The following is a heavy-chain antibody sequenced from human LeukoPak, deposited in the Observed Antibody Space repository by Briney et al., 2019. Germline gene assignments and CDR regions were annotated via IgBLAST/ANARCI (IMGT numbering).Heavy chain of an antibody. J-gene: IGHJ4*02. D-gene: IGHD2-15*01. CDR1: GFTLSSYE. Sequence: PGGSLRLSCTGSGFTLSSYEMTWIRQAPGKGLEWVSAISGSGGSTYYADSVKGRFTISRDNSKNTLYLQMNSLRAEDTAVYYCAKAGAVVVVAAKYFDYWGQGTLVTVSS. V-gene: IGHV3-23*01. CDR2: ISGSGGST. CDR3: AKAGAVVVVAAKYFDY.